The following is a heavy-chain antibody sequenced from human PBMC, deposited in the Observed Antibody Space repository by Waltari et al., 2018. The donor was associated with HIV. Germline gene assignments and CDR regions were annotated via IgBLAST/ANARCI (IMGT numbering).Heavy chain of an antibody. J-gene: IGHJ5*02. CDR3: ARGYCGTTSCWQRGGWFDP. D-gene: IGHD2-2*01. CDR1: GYTFTNYA. Sequence: QVQLVQSGSELKKPGASVKVSCKASGYTFTNYAMNWVRQAPGQGLEWMGWINTNTVHPTYAQGFTGRFVFSLDTSVSTAYLQISSLKAEDTAVYYCARGYCGTTSCWQRGGWFDPWGQGTLLTVSS. V-gene: IGHV7-4-1*02. CDR2: INTNTVHP.